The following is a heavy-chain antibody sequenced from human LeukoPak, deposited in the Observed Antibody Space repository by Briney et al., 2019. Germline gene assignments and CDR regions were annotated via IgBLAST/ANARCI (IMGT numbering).Heavy chain of an antibody. CDR2: INPNSGGT. V-gene: IGHV1-2*02. Sequence: ASVKVSCKAFGYTFTGYYMHWVRQAPGQGLEWMGWINPNSGGTNYAQKFQGRVTMTRDTSISTAYMELSRLRSDDTAVYYCASDRLWFGELLSVLGYCGMDVWGQGTTVTVSS. CDR3: ASDRLWFGELLSVLGYCGMDV. J-gene: IGHJ6*02. D-gene: IGHD3-10*01. CDR1: GYTFTGYY.